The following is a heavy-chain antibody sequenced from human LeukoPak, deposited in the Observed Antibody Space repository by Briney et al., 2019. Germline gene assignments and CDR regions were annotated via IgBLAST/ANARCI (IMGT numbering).Heavy chain of an antibody. D-gene: IGHD3-3*01. V-gene: IGHV4-59*01. CDR2: IFYSGST. CDR3: ARHGRPITIFGVYDY. CDR1: GGSITSYY. J-gene: IGHJ4*02. Sequence: PSETLSLTRTVSGGSITSYYWSWIRQPPGKGLEWIGYIFYSGSTNYNPSLKSRVTISVDTSKNQFSLKLSSVTAADTAVYYCARHGRPITIFGVYDYWGQGTLVTVSS.